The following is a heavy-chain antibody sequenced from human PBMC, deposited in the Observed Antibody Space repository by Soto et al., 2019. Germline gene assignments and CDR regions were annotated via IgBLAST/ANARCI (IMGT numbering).Heavy chain of an antibody. CDR2: ISAGGDRT. CDR1: GFTFSNYP. J-gene: IGHJ4*02. CDR3: ARRV. V-gene: IGHV3-23*01. Sequence: EVQVSESGGGLVQPGGSLRLSCATSGFTFSNYPMNGVRQAPGKGLEWGSGISAGGDRTYYADSVKGRFTIFRDNSKNSVSLRMNSLRVEDTAVYCCARRVWGQGTLVTVSS.